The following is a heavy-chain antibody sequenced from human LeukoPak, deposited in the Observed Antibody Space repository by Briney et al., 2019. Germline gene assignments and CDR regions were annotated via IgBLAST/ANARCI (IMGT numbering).Heavy chain of an antibody. V-gene: IGHV3-53*01. D-gene: IGHD2-15*01. CDR3: ARGGASELYYFDY. J-gene: IGHJ4*02. CDR1: GFTVSNKY. CDR2: IYDGGNT. Sequence: GGSLRLSCAASGFTVSNKYMSWVRQAPGKGLGCVSVIYDGGNTYYADSVKGRFTISRDNSKNTLYLQLNSLTAEDTAVYYCARGGASELYYFDYWGQGTLVTVSS.